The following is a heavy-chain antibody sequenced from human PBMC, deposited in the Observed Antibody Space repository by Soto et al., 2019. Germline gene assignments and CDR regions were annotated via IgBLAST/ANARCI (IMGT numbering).Heavy chain of an antibody. CDR2: IIPIFGTA. J-gene: IGHJ4*02. Sequence: QVQLVQSGAEVKKPGSSVKVSCKASGGTFSSYAISWVRQAPGQGLEWMGGIIPIFGTANYAQKFKGRVTITADEPTSTAYMELSSLRSEDTAVYYCAREHLTLTTVTYFDYWGQGTLVTVSS. D-gene: IGHD4-17*01. CDR1: GGTFSSYA. CDR3: AREHLTLTTVTYFDY. V-gene: IGHV1-69*01.